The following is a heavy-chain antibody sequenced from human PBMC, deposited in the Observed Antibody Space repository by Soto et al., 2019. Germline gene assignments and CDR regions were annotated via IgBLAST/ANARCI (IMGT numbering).Heavy chain of an antibody. D-gene: IGHD6-6*01. CDR3: ARDGGVEYSRLNGYYGMDV. CDR2: ISSSGSTI. Sequence: PGGSLRLSCAASGFTFSDYYMSWIRQAPGKGLEWVSYISSSGSTIYYADSVKGRFTISRDNAKNSLYLQMNSLRAEDTAVYYCARDGGVEYSRLNGYYGMDVWGQGTTVTVSS. J-gene: IGHJ6*02. V-gene: IGHV3-11*01. CDR1: GFTFSDYY.